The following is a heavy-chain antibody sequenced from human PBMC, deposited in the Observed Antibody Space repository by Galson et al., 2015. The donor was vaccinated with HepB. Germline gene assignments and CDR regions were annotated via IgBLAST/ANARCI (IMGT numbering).Heavy chain of an antibody. Sequence: SLRLSCAASGFTFSSYSMNWVRQAPGKGLEWVSGISGNGDNTFYADSVKGRFTISRDNSKKTLYLQMNSLRAEDTAVYYCAKDGKYSSSTYYFDYWGQGALVTVSS. CDR2: ISGNGDNT. V-gene: IGHV3-23*01. CDR3: AKDGKYSSSTYYFDY. D-gene: IGHD2-2*01. CDR1: GFTFSSYS. J-gene: IGHJ4*02.